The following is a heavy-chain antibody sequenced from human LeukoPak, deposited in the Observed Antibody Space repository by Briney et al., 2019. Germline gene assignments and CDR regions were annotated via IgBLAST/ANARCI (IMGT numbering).Heavy chain of an antibody. Sequence: ASVKVSCKAPGYTFTGYYMHWVRQAPGQGLEWMGWINPNSGGTNYAQKFQGRVTMTRDTSISTAYMELSRLRSDDTAVYYCARVDAGYCSSTSCLHFDYWGQGTLVTVSS. V-gene: IGHV1-2*02. D-gene: IGHD2-2*01. J-gene: IGHJ4*02. CDR1: GYTFTGYY. CDR2: INPNSGGT. CDR3: ARVDAGYCSSTSCLHFDY.